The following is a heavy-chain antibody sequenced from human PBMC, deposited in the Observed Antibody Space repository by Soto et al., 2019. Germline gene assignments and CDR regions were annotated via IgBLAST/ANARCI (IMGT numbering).Heavy chain of an antibody. D-gene: IGHD3-3*01. Sequence: QVQLVESGGGVVQPGRSLRLSCAASGFTFSSYGMHWVRQAPGKGLEWVAVIWYDGSNKYYADSVKGRFTISRDNSKNTLYLQMNSLRAGDTAVYYCARGITIFGVASFDYWGQGTLVTVSS. CDR3: ARGITIFGVASFDY. CDR2: IWYDGSNK. V-gene: IGHV3-33*01. J-gene: IGHJ4*02. CDR1: GFTFSSYG.